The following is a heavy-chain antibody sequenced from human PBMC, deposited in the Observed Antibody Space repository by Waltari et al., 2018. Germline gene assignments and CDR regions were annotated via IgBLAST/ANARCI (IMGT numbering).Heavy chain of an antibody. CDR1: GITFSNFG. CDR3: TKLIVGTTIDY. CDR2: ITSGGSP. D-gene: IGHD1-26*01. Sequence: VQLVESGGGLAKPGGSLRLSCEVSGITFSNFGFHWVRQAPGKGLEWVSVITSGGSPFYADSVKGRFTVSRDNSKNMLSLQMNSLRADDTAVYYCTKLIVGTTIDYWGQGVLVTVSS. J-gene: IGHJ4*02. V-gene: IGHV3-NL1*01.